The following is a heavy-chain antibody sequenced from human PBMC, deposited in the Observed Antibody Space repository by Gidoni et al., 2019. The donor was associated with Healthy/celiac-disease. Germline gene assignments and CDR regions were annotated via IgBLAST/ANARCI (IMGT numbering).Heavy chain of an antibody. J-gene: IGHJ6*02. CDR3: ARLADYYYYGMDV. V-gene: IGHV3-53*01. D-gene: IGHD6-19*01. Sequence: EVQLVESGGGLIQPGGSLRLSCPASGFTVSRNYMSWVRQAPGKGLVWVSVIYSGGSTYYADSGKGRFTSARDNSKNTLYLQMNSLRAEDTAVYYCARLADYYYYGMDVWGQGTTVTVSS. CDR2: IYSGGST. CDR1: GFTVSRNY.